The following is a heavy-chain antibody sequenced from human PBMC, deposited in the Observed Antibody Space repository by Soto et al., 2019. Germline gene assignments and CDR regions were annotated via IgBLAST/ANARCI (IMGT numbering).Heavy chain of an antibody. CDR3: ARGTPPAAYYYFYGMDV. CDR2: ISYTGST. Sequence: SETLSLTCTVSGGSISSGDYYWSWIRQPPGKGLEWIGYISYTGSTNYNPSLESRVIISVDTSNNQFSLNLTSVTAADTAVYYCARGTPPAAYYYFYGMDVWGQGTTVTV. J-gene: IGHJ6*02. V-gene: IGHV4-61*08. CDR1: GGSISSGDYY. D-gene: IGHD6-13*01.